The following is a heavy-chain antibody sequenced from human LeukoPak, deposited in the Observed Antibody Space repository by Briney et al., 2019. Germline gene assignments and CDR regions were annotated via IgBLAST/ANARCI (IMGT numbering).Heavy chain of an antibody. D-gene: IGHD1-26*01. J-gene: IGHJ5*02. CDR1: GGSITSSHW. CDR3: ARGGNKWELDNWFDP. Sequence: SETLSLTCAVSGGSITSSHWWSWARQPPGKGLEWIGEIFHSGSTNYNPSLKSRVTISVDKSKNQFSLKLNSVTAADTAVYYCARGGNKWELDNWFDPWGQGTLVTVSS. V-gene: IGHV4-4*02. CDR2: IFHSGST.